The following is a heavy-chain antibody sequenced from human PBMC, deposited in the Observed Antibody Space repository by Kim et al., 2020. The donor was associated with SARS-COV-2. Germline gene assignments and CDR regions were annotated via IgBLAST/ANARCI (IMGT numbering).Heavy chain of an antibody. J-gene: IGHJ4*02. D-gene: IGHD3-10*01. Sequence: VKGRLTISRDNSKNPLYMQMNSLRAEDTAVDYCAKIGLLGFGELLSHFDYWGQGTLVTVSS. CDR3: AKIGLLGFGELLSHFDY. V-gene: IGHV3-23*01.